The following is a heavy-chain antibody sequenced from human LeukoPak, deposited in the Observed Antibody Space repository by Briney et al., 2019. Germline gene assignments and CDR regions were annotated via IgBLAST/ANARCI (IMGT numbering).Heavy chain of an antibody. V-gene: IGHV3-30-3*01. CDR1: GFPFSTYV. Sequence: PGVPLRLSCAASGFPFSTYVMNGIRQAPGKGLEWMAFISFNGNNKQYRDSLKGRFTISRDNSKNTLFLQMDSLRPEDTAVNYCVTTTVTTSSAFDVWGPGTMVTVSS. J-gene: IGHJ3*01. CDR2: ISFNGNNK. CDR3: VTTTVTTSSAFDV. D-gene: IGHD4-17*01.